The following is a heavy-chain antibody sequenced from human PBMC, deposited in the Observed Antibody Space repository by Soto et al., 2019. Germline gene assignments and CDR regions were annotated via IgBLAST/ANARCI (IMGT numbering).Heavy chain of an antibody. D-gene: IGHD5-12*01. CDR1: GFTFSDYY. CDR3: AREGGTRWLHYYFDY. V-gene: IGHV3-11*06. Sequence: GGSLRLSCAASGFTFSDYYMSWIRQAPGKGLEWVSYISSSSSYTNYADSVKGRFTISRDNAKNSLYLQMNSLRAEDTAVYYCAREGGTRWLHYYFDYWGQGTLVIVSS. J-gene: IGHJ4*02. CDR2: ISSSSSYT.